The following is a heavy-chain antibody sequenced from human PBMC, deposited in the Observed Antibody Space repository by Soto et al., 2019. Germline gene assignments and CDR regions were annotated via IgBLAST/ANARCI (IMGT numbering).Heavy chain of an antibody. CDR1: GFRFSSYG. Sequence: GGSLRLSFAASGFRFSSYGMHGVRQAPGQWPEWLSGINSDGTISSYADSVKGRFTISRDNARNTLSLQMNSLRADDKAVYYCARLSGDHSAFFSYGMDAWGQGTTVTV. D-gene: IGHD2-21*01. J-gene: IGHJ6*02. CDR2: INSDGTIS. CDR3: ARLSGDHSAFFSYGMDA. V-gene: IGHV3-74*01.